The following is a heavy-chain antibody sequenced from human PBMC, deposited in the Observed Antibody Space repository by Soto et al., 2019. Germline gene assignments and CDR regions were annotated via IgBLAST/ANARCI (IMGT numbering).Heavy chain of an antibody. Sequence: DVQLVESGGGFVQPGGSLRVSCAASGFTFSSYTMGWVRQAPGKGLEWVSSVSGRGANTYYADSVKGRFTISRDNSKNTLYLQMNTLRGEDTAVYYCAKDRGGFAKGWEYFDFWGQGTLVIVSS. CDR2: VSGRGANT. J-gene: IGHJ4*02. CDR1: GFTFSSYT. V-gene: IGHV3-23*04. D-gene: IGHD1-26*01. CDR3: AKDRGGFAKGWEYFDF.